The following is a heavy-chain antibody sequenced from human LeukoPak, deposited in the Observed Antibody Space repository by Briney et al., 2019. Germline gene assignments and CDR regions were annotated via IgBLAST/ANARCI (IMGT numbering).Heavy chain of an antibody. J-gene: IGHJ4*02. CDR2: VYCTGGT. D-gene: IGHD3-9*01. CDR3: ARDRNDIMTGYYPFEY. V-gene: IGHV4-59*01. Sequence: PSETLSLTCAVYGGSFSGYYWSWIRQPPGKGLEWIGYVYCTGGTNYNPSLKSRVTISVDTSKNQFSLKLSSVTAADTAVYYCARDRNDIMTGYYPFEYWGQGTLVTVSS. CDR1: GGSFSGYY.